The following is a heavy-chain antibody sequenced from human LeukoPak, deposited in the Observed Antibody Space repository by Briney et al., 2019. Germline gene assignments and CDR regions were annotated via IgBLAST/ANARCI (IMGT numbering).Heavy chain of an antibody. J-gene: IGHJ4*02. CDR3: TCSSTPYYFDY. Sequence: GGSLRLSCVVSGFTFSTSAMSWVRQAPGKGLEWVSGISESGGSTYYADSVKGRFTISRDNSKNTLYLQMNSLRAEDTAVYYCTCSSTPYYFDYWGQGTLVTVSS. CDR2: ISESGGST. V-gene: IGHV3-23*01. D-gene: IGHD2-2*01. CDR1: GFTFSTSA.